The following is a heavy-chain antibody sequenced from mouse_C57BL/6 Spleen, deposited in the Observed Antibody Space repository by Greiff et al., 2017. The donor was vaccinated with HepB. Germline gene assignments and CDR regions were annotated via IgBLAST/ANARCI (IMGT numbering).Heavy chain of an antibody. CDR3: ARHHYYAMDY. CDR1: GYTFTDYY. V-gene: IGHV1-19*01. J-gene: IGHJ4*01. CDR2: INPYNGGT. Sequence: VHVKQSGPVLVKPGASVKMSCKASGYTFTDYYMNWVKQSHGKSLEWIGVINPYNGGTSYNQKFKGKATLTVDKSSSTAYMELNSLTSEDSAVYYCARHHYYAMDYWGQGTSVTVSS.